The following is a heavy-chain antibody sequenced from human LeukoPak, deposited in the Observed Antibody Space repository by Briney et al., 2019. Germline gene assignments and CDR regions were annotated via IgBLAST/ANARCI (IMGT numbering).Heavy chain of an antibody. D-gene: IGHD3-3*01. CDR3: ARGGLLRFLEWLSDSDY. V-gene: IGHV4-38-2*02. J-gene: IGHJ4*02. Sequence: SETLSLTCTVSSYSINSGYYWGWIRQPPGKGLEWIGNIYRSGSTYYNPSLKSRVTISVDTSKNQFSLKLSSVTAADTAVYYCARGGLLRFLEWLSDSDYWGQGTLVTVSS. CDR1: SYSINSGYY. CDR2: IYRSGST.